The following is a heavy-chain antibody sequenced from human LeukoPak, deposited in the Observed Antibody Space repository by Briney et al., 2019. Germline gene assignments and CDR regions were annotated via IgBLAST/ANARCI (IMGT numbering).Heavy chain of an antibody. CDR2: FDPEDGET. J-gene: IGHJ4*02. CDR1: GYTLTELS. V-gene: IGHV1-24*01. D-gene: IGHD2-21*01. Sequence: ASVKVSCKVSGYTLTELSTHWVRQAPGKGLEWMRGFDPEDGETIYAQKFQGRVTMTEDTSTDTAYMELSSLRSEDTAVYYCATAGTGYYRFYYFDYWGQGTLVTVSS. CDR3: ATAGTGYYRFYYFDY.